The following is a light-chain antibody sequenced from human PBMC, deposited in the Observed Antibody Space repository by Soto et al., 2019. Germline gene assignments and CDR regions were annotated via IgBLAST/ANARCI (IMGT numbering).Light chain of an antibody. CDR3: QQYNGYRWT. CDR1: QDIRNT. Sequence: IQMTQSPSSLSASVGDRVAISCRASQDIRNTLAWYQQKPGEAPKLLIFAASNLQSGVPSRFSGSGSGTEFTLTISSLQPDDFATYYCQQYNGYRWTFGQGTKVDIK. CDR2: AAS. V-gene: IGKV1-17*01. J-gene: IGKJ1*01.